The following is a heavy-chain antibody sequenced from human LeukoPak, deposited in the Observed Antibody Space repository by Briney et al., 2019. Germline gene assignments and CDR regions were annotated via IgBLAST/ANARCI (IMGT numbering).Heavy chain of an antibody. J-gene: IGHJ5*02. CDR2: IYYSGNT. Sequence: PSETLSLACTDSGVSISSSNSYWGWIRQPPGKGLEWIGSIYYSGNTYYNASLKSRVTISVDTSKNQFSLKLSSVTAADTAVYYCARVSLTSYRRWFDPWGQGTLVTVSS. D-gene: IGHD3-9*01. V-gene: IGHV4-39*07. CDR3: ARVSLTSYRRWFDP. CDR1: GVSISSSNSY.